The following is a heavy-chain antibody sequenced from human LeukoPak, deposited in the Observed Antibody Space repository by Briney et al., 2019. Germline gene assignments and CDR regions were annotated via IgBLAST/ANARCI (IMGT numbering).Heavy chain of an antibody. V-gene: IGHV4-34*01. CDR2: INDSGRT. Sequence: PSETLSLTCAVYGDSFSGYYWTWIRQPPGKGLEWIGEINDSGRTSCYPSLKSRVTISVDTSKNQFSLKLRSVAAADTAVYYCASYYHDSSGYYQYYFDSWGQGTLVTVSS. J-gene: IGHJ4*02. D-gene: IGHD3-22*01. CDR3: ASYYHDSSGYYQYYFDS. CDR1: GDSFSGYY.